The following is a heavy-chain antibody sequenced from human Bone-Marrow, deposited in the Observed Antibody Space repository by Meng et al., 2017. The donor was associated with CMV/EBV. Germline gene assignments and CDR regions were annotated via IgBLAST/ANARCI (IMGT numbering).Heavy chain of an antibody. CDR2: ISWNSGSI. V-gene: IGHV3-9*01. CDR1: GFTFDDYA. CDR3: AKAPQEWLLYGYVDY. J-gene: IGHJ4*02. D-gene: IGHD3-3*01. Sequence: GGSLRLSCAASGFTFDDYAMHWVRQAPGKGLEWVSGISWNSGSIGYADSVKGRFTVSRDNAKNSLYLQMNSLRAEDTALYYCAKAPQEWLLYGYVDYWGQGTLVTVSS.